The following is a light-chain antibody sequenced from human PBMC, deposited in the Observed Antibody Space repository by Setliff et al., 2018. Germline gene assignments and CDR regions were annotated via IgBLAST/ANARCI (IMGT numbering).Light chain of an antibody. V-gene: IGLV2-8*01. J-gene: IGLJ1*01. CDR3: SSYAGSLYV. CDR2: EVS. CDR1: SSDVGGYNY. Sequence: QSALAQPASVSGSPGQSITISCTGTSSDVGGYNYVSWYQQHPGKAPKFMIYEVSKRPSGVPDRFSGSKSGNTASLTVSGLQAEDEADYYCSSYAGSLYVFGTGTKVTVL.